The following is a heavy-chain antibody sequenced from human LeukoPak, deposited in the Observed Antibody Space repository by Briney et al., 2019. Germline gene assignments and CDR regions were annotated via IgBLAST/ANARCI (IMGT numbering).Heavy chain of an antibody. Sequence: GGSLRLSCAASGFTFVDYAMHWVRQAPGKGLEGVSGISWNSGSIGYADSVKGRFTISRDNAKNSLYLQMNSLRAEDTALDYCAKDMAAAAGTGGWFDPWGQGTLVTVSS. V-gene: IGHV3-9*01. J-gene: IGHJ5*02. CDR1: GFTFVDYA. CDR2: ISWNSGSI. D-gene: IGHD6-13*01. CDR3: AKDMAAAAGTGGWFDP.